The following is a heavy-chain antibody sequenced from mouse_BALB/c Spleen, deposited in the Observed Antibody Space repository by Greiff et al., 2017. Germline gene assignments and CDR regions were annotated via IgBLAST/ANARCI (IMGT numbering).Heavy chain of an antibody. CDR2: IDPYYGGT. V-gene: IGHV1-39*01. Sequence: EVKLVESGPELEKPGASVKISCKASGYSFTGYNMNWVKQSNGKSLEWIGNIDPYYGGTSYNQKFKGKATLTVDKSSSTAYMQLKSLTSEDSAVYYCARSGIYYDYAGWYFDVWGAGTTVTVSS. D-gene: IGHD2-4*01. CDR3: ARSGIYYDYAGWYFDV. CDR1: GYSFTGYN. J-gene: IGHJ1*01.